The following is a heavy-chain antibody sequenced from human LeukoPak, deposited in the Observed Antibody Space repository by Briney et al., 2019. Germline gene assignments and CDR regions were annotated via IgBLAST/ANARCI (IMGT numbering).Heavy chain of an antibody. CDR2: ISGSGGST. J-gene: IGHJ6*02. CDR3: ARATYYYDTSGYYSHYYGMDV. V-gene: IGHV3-23*01. Sequence: PGGSLRLSCAASGFTFSSYAMSWVRQAPGKGLEWVSAISGSGGSTYYADSVKGRFTISRDNSKNTLYLQMNSLSAEDTAVYYCARATYYYDTSGYYSHYYGMDVWGQGTTVTVSS. D-gene: IGHD3-22*01. CDR1: GFTFSSYA.